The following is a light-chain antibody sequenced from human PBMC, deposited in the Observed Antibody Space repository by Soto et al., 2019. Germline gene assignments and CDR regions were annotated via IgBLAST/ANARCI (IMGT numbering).Light chain of an antibody. J-gene: IGKJ1*01. Sequence: EIALTQSPATLYVSPGEGATLSCRASQSVSSTLAWYQQKPGQAPRLLIYGASTRATGIPSRFSGSGSGTDFTLTISSLQPEDFATYYCQKSYSTPTWTVGKGNKVDIK. CDR3: QKSYSTPTWT. CDR1: QSVSST. V-gene: IGKV3-15*01. CDR2: GAS.